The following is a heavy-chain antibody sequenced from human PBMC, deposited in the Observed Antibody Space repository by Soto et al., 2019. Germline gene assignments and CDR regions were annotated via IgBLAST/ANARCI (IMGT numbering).Heavy chain of an antibody. CDR1: GYTFTIYG. Sequence: QVQLVQSGAEVKKPGASVKVSCKASGYTFTIYGISWVRQAPGQGLEWMGWISAYSGNTKSAQKLQGRVTMTTDTSTSSAYMELRSLRSDDTAVYYCARDLAVGLVDYWGQGTLVTVSS. V-gene: IGHV1-18*01. J-gene: IGHJ4*02. CDR2: ISAYSGNT. D-gene: IGHD6-19*01. CDR3: ARDLAVGLVDY.